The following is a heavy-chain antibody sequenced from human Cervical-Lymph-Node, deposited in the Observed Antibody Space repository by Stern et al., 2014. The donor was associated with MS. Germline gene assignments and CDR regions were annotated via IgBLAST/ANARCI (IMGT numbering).Heavy chain of an antibody. CDR3: ARGEKQWLSLWDY. D-gene: IGHD6-19*01. J-gene: IGHJ4*02. CDR2: IIPIFDTA. Sequence: QVQLVQSASEVKKPGSSVKVSCKASGGTFSNYAISWVRQAPGQGLEWMGGIIPIFDTANYAQKFQGRVTITADESTSTAYMELSSLRSEDTAVYYCARGEKQWLSLWDYWGQGTLVTVSS. CDR1: GGTFSNYA. V-gene: IGHV1-69*01.